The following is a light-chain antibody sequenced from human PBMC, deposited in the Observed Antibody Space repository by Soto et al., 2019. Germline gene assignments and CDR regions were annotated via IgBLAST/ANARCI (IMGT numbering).Light chain of an antibody. J-gene: IGKJ5*01. V-gene: IGKV3-20*01. CDR3: QQYTGPPTT. CDR1: QSVSSNY. Sequence: IVLTQSPVTLSLSPGERASLSCMSSQSVSSNYLAWFQQKPGQAPRLLIYGASTRAAGIPDRFSGSGSGTDFTLTITRLEPEDSAVYFCQQYTGPPTTFGQGTRLEIK. CDR2: GAS.